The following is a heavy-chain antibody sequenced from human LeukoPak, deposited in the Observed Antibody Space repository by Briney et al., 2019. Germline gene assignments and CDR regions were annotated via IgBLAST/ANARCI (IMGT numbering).Heavy chain of an antibody. CDR3: AKSKIHRRNSSGYIAGFDY. J-gene: IGHJ4*02. D-gene: IGHD3-22*01. CDR1: GFTFSSYA. CDR2: ISGSGGST. Sequence: GGSLRLSCAASGFTFSSYAMSWVRQAPGKGLEWVSAISGSGGSTYYADSVKGRFTISRDNSKNTLYLQMNSLRAEDTAVYYCAKSKIHRRNSSGYIAGFDYWGQGTLVTVSS. V-gene: IGHV3-23*01.